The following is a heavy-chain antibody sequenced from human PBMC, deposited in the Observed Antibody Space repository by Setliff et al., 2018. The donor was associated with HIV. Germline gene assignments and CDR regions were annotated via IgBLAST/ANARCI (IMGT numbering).Heavy chain of an antibody. V-gene: IGHV1-46*01. CDR2: INPSGGQR. D-gene: IGHD1-1*01. Sequence: GASVKVSCKASGYTFTNYFFHWGRQAPGQGLEWMGMINPSGGQRSFAQKFQGRLTVDTATSTATSTGTVYMELSSLRSEDTAVYYCAREAPDDHFDHWGQGTLVTVSS. J-gene: IGHJ4*02. CDR3: AREAPDDHFDH. CDR1: GYTFTNYF.